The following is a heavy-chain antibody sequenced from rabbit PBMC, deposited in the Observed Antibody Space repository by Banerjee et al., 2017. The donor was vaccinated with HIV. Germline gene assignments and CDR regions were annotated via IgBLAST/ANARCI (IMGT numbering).Heavy chain of an antibody. V-gene: IGHV1S45*01. CDR1: GIDFSHYG. Sequence: ELVESGGGLVTLGGSLKLSCKASGIDFSHYGISWVRQVLGKGLEWIAYIVIGSTDSTWYASWAKGRFTISKTSSTTVTLQMTSLTAADTATYFCARGNNHAGYGYALWGPGTLVTVS. D-gene: IGHD6-1*01. CDR2: IVIGSTDST. J-gene: IGHJ4*01. CDR3: ARGNNHAGYGYAL.